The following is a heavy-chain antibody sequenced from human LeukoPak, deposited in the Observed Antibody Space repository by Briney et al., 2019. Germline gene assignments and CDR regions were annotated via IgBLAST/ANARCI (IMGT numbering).Heavy chain of an antibody. V-gene: IGHV4-59*01. D-gene: IGHD5-24*01. CDR2: IYYSGST. Sequence: SETLSLTCTVSGGSISSYYWSWIRQPPGKGLEWIGYIYYSGSTNYNPSLKSRVTISVDTSKNQFSLKLSSVTAADTAVYYCASGEMATIFYWGQGTLVTVSS. CDR3: ASGEMATIFY. CDR1: GGSISSYY. J-gene: IGHJ4*02.